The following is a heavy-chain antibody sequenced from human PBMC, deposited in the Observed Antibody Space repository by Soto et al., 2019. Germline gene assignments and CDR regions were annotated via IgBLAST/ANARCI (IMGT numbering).Heavy chain of an antibody. CDR3: ARGVYDSSGYQSGGYFDL. J-gene: IGHJ2*01. Sequence: GASVKVSCKASGYTFTSYGISWVRQAPGQGLEWMGWISAYNGNTNYAQKLQGRVTMTTDTSTSTAYMELRSLRSDDTAVYYCARGVYDSSGYQSGGYFDLWGRGTLVTVSS. CDR2: ISAYNGNT. D-gene: IGHD3-22*01. CDR1: GYTFTSYG. V-gene: IGHV1-18*01.